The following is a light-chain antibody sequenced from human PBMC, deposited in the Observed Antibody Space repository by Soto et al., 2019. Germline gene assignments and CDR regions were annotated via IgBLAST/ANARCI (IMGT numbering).Light chain of an antibody. CDR3: HQRQRWHRK. J-gene: IGKJ1*01. CDR2: LAS. CDR1: QRVSNND. V-gene: IGKV3D-11*01. Sequence: EIDLTQSPDTLSLSPEGRATLSCRASQRVSNNDLPWDQQKAGPAPRRLIYLASNTAAGVAARFSGSGSGTDFTLTISDVEPEDCGVYYSHQRQRWHRKFGQGTTGDTK.